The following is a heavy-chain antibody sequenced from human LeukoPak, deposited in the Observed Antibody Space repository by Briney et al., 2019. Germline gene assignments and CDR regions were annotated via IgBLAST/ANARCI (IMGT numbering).Heavy chain of an antibody. CDR1: GGSISSYY. CDR2: IYYSGST. D-gene: IGHD3-10*01. V-gene: IGHV4-59*01. J-gene: IGHJ4*02. CDR3: ARGGQGYYGSGPSYYFDY. Sequence: PSETLSLTCTVSGGSISSYYWSWIRQPPGKGLEWIGYIYYSGSTNYNPSLKSRVTISVDTSKNQFSLKLSSVTAADTAVYYCARGGQGYYGSGPSYYFDYWGQGTLVTVSS.